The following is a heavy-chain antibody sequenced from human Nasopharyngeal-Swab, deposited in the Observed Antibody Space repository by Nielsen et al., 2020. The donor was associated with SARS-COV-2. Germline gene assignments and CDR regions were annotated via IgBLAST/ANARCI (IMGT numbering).Heavy chain of an antibody. Sequence: ASVKVSCKVSGYTLTELSMHWVRQAPGKGLEWMGGFDPEDGETIYAQKFRGRVTMTEDTSTDTAYMELSSLRSEDTAVYYCATSPVVVITSWFDPWGQGTLVTVSS. V-gene: IGHV1-24*01. J-gene: IGHJ5*02. D-gene: IGHD3-22*01. CDR2: FDPEDGET. CDR1: GYTLTELS. CDR3: ATSPVVVITSWFDP.